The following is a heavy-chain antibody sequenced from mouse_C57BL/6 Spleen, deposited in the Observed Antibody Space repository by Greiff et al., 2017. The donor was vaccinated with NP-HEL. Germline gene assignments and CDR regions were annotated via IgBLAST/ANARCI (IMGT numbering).Heavy chain of an antibody. V-gene: IGHV1-19*01. CDR1: GYTFTDYY. D-gene: IGHD2-5*01. CDR2: INPYNGGT. CDR3: ARWDYSNLWYFDV. J-gene: IGHJ1*03. Sequence: EVQLQESGPVLVKPGASVKMSCKASGYTFTDYYMNWVKQSHGKSLEWIGVINPYNGGTSYNQKFKGKATLTVDKSSSTAYMELNSLTSEDSAVYYCARWDYSNLWYFDVWGTGTTVTVSS.